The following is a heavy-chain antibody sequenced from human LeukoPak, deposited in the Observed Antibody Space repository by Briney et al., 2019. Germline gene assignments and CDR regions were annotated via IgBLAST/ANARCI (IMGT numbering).Heavy chain of an antibody. CDR3: ARRGAEHYNSITYYDY. J-gene: IGHJ4*02. CDR2: IYPGDSAT. Sequence: GESLKISCKGSRYSFTNYWIAWVRQMPGKGLEWMGIIYPGDSATRYSPSFQGQVTISADKSISTAYLQWSSLRASDTATYYCARRGAEHYNSITYYDYWGQGTLVTVSS. CDR1: RYSFTNYW. V-gene: IGHV5-51*01. D-gene: IGHD2/OR15-2a*01.